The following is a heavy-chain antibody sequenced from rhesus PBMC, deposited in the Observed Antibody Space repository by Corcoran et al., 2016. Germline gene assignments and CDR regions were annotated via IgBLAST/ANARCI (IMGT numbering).Heavy chain of an antibody. J-gene: IGHJ4*01. D-gene: IGHD2-39*02. Sequence: QVQLQGSGPGLVKPSETLSLTCAVSGGSISDDYYWSWIRPPPGKGLEWIGYIYGRTGGTNYNPARGNRVAVSKDTSKNQFSLKLSSVTAADTAIYYGARRGGYTSDFDFWGQGVLVTVSS. CDR3: ARRGGYTSDFDF. CDR2: IYGRTGGT. V-gene: IGHV4-106*01. CDR1: GGSISDDYY.